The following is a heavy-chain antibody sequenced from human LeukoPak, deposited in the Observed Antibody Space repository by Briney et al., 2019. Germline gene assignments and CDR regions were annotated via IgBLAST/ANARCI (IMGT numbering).Heavy chain of an antibody. J-gene: IGHJ3*02. CDR2: ISGRGTST. V-gene: IGHV3-23*01. CDR1: GFTFSTYA. D-gene: IGHD3-22*01. Sequence: TGGSLRLSCAAFGFTFSTYAMTWVRQAPGKGLEWVSGISGRGTSTYYADSVKGRFTISRDSSKNTLYLQMNSLRAEGTAVYYCAKDPTHSSGYYYADDAFDIWGQGTMVTVSS. CDR3: AKDPTHSSGYYYADDAFDI.